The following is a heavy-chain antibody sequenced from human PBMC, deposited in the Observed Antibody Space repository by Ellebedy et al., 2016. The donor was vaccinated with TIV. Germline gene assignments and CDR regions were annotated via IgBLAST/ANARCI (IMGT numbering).Heavy chain of an antibody. Sequence: GESLKISCVVSGFTFSTHSMHWVRQAPGKGLEWVAYISGGSRSIYQADSVKGRFTISRDNANNLLYLQMNSLRAEDTAVYYFAIDGKRGYDMDVWGQGTTVTVSS. CDR2: ISGGSRSI. CDR3: AIDGKRGYDMDV. V-gene: IGHV3-48*01. J-gene: IGHJ6*02. D-gene: IGHD1-26*01. CDR1: GFTFSTHS.